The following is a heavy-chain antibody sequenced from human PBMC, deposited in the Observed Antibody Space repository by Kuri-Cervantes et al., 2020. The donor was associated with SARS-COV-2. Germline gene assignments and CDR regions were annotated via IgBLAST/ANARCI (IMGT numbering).Heavy chain of an antibody. Sequence: GSLRLSCTVSGGSISSSSYYWGWIRQPPGKGLGWIGGIYYSGSTYYNPSLKSRVTISVDTSKNQFSLKLSSVTAADTAVYYCARDFRPIVVVPAAENWFDPWGQGTLVTVSS. J-gene: IGHJ5*02. CDR2: IYYSGST. CDR1: GGSISSSSYY. V-gene: IGHV4-39*07. D-gene: IGHD2-2*01. CDR3: ARDFRPIVVVPAAENWFDP.